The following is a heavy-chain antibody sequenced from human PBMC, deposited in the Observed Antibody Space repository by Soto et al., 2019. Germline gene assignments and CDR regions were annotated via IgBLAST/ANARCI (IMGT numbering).Heavy chain of an antibody. V-gene: IGHV4-31*03. Sequence: QVQLQESGPGLVKPSQTLSLTCTVSGGSISSGGYYWSWIRQYPGKGLEWIGYIYYSGSTYYNPSLKSRVTISVDTSKNQFSLKLSSVTAADTAVYYCARSITIFGVATFDYWGQGTLVTVSS. D-gene: IGHD3-3*01. CDR2: IYYSGST. J-gene: IGHJ4*02. CDR3: ARSITIFGVATFDY. CDR1: GGSISSGGYY.